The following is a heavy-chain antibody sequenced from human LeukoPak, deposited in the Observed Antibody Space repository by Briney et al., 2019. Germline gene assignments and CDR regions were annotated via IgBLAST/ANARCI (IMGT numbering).Heavy chain of an antibody. J-gene: IGHJ4*02. CDR2: IYYSGST. CDR1: GGSISSYY. D-gene: IGHD5-18*01. CDR3: ASGYSYGLPYNY. Sequence: SGTLSLTCTVSGGSISSYYWSWIRQPPGKGLEWIGYIYYSGSTNYNPSLKSRVTILVDTSKNQFSLKLSSVTAADTAVYYCASGYSYGLPYNYWGQGTLVTVSS. V-gene: IGHV4-59*08.